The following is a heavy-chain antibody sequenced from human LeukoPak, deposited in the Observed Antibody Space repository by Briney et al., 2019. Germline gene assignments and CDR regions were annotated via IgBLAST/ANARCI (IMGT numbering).Heavy chain of an antibody. CDR1: GFTFSSYG. CDR3: ARATYDSSGYYYFDY. J-gene: IGHJ4*02. CDR2: IYSGGST. Sequence: GRSLRLSCAASGFTFSSYGMHWVRQAPGKGPEWVSLIYSGGSTYYADSVKGRFTISRDNAKNSLYLQMNSLRAEDTAVYYCARATYDSSGYYYFDYWGQGTLVTVSS. V-gene: IGHV3-NL1*01. D-gene: IGHD3-22*01.